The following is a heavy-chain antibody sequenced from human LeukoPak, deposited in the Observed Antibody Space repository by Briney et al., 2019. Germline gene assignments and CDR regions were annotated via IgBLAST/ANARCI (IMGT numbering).Heavy chain of an antibody. CDR2: IYSGGNT. Sequence: GGSLRLSCAASGLTVSSNYMTWIRQAPRKGLEWVSIIYSGGNTYYSDSLKDGFAISRDNSKNTVYLQMNSLRAEDTAVYYCVNLPGGGYWGQGTLVTVSS. J-gene: IGHJ4*02. CDR3: VNLPGGGY. CDR1: GLTVSSNY. D-gene: IGHD3-16*01. V-gene: IGHV3-66*02.